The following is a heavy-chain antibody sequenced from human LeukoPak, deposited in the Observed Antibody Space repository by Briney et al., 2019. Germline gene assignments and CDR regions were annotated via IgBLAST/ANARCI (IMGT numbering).Heavy chain of an antibody. V-gene: IGHV1-2*02. D-gene: IGHD1-1*01. J-gene: IGHJ6*03. CDR1: GYTFTSYG. Sequence: ASVKVSCKASGYTFTSYGISWVRQAPGQGLEWMGWINPNSGGTNYAQKFQGRVTMTRDTSISTAYMELSRLRSDDTAVYYCARGGGTTGTTFYYYMDVWGKGTTVTVSS. CDR3: ARGGGTTGTTFYYYMDV. CDR2: INPNSGGT.